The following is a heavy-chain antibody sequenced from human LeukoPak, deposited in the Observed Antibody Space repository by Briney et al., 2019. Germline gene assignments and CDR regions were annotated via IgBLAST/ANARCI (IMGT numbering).Heavy chain of an antibody. J-gene: IGHJ3*02. V-gene: IGHV4-34*01. CDR2: IKHSGST. CDR3: ARGQAYSSGWYAPRYAFDI. CDR1: CGSFRGFY. Sequence: SETLSLTCPVYCGSFRGFYWRWVRHPPREGPEWVWGIKHSGSTNYNPSLKSRVTISVDTSKNQFSLKLSSVTAADTAVYYCARGQAYSSGWYAPRYAFDIWGQGTMVTVSS. D-gene: IGHD6-19*01.